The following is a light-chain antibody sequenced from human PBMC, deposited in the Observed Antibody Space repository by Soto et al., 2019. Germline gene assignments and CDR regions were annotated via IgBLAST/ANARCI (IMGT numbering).Light chain of an antibody. J-gene: IGKJ1*01. V-gene: IGKV1-5*01. Sequence: DIQMTQSPSTLSASVGDRVTITCRASQSIRTWLAWYQQKPGKAPKLLIYDASNLESEVPSRFSGSGSGTEFTLTISSLQPEDSATYYCQQYNDYLWTFGQGTKVDIK. CDR2: DAS. CDR3: QQYNDYLWT. CDR1: QSIRTW.